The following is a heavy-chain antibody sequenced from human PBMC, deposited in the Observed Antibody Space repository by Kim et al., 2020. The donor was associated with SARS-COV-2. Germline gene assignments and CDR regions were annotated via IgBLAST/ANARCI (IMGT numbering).Heavy chain of an antibody. Sequence: SVKGRFTISRDNSKNTLYLQISHLRAEDTAVYYCAKDSVYSSAFYYDYMDVWGKGTTVTVSS. J-gene: IGHJ6*03. V-gene: IGHV3-23*01. D-gene: IGHD6-19*01. CDR3: AKDSVYSSAFYYDYMDV.